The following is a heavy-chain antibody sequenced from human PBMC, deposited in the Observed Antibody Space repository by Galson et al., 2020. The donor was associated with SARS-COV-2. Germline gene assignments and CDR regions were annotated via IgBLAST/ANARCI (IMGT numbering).Heavy chain of an antibody. D-gene: IGHD3-22*01. CDR1: GFTFSTYG. V-gene: IGHV3-23*01. J-gene: IGHJ4*02. CDR3: EKSINYGRSGQFDY. Sequence: GGSLRLSCAASGFTFSTYGMTWARQAPGKGLEWVSGISGRGDVIDYADSVKGRFTISRDNSKNTLHLQMNSLRVEDTAVYYCEKSINYGRSGQFDYWGRGTLVTVSS. CDR2: ISGRGDVI.